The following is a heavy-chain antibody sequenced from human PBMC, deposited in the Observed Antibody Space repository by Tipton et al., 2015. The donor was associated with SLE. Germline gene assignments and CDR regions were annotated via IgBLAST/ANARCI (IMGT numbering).Heavy chain of an antibody. CDR3: TRSFVAAPFDS. V-gene: IGHV3-74*01. J-gene: IGHJ4*02. CDR2: INNDGTNT. D-gene: IGHD6-19*01. Sequence: SLRLSCAASGFAFSKYWMHWVRQAPGKGLVWVSRINNDGTNTGYADSVKGRFTISRDNAKNTLFLQMNSLRVDDTAIYYCTRSFVAAPFDSWGQGTLVGVPS. CDR1: GFAFSKYW.